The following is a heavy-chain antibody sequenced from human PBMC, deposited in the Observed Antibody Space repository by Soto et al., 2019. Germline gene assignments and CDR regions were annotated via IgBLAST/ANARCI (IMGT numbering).Heavy chain of an antibody. J-gene: IGHJ4*02. CDR1: GGSLSSSSYY. CDR2: IYYSGST. CDR3: ARRYDFWSGYFGY. Sequence: PSETLSLTCTVSGGSLSSSSYYWGWIRQPPGKGLEWIGSIYYSGSTYYNPSLKSRVTISVDTSKNQFSLKLSSVTAADTAVYYCARRYDFWSGYFGYWGQGTLVTVSS. D-gene: IGHD3-3*01. V-gene: IGHV4-39*01.